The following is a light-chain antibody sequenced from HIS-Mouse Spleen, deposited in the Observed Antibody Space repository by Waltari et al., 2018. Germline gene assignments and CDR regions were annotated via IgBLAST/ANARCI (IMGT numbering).Light chain of an antibody. J-gene: IGLJ2*01. CDR2: QAS. Sequence: SYELTQPPSVSVSPGQTASITCSGDKLGDKYACWYQQKPGQSPVLVIYQASKRPSGIPERFSGSNAGNTATLTIGGTQAMDEADYYCQAWDSSTDVVFGGGTKLTVL. V-gene: IGLV3-1*01. CDR3: QAWDSSTDVV. CDR1: KLGDKY.